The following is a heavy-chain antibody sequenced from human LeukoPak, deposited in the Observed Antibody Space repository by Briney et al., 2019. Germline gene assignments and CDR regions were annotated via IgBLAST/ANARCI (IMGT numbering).Heavy chain of an antibody. CDR3: AKDRSSTWDPFDY. Sequence: GRSLRLSCAASGFTFDDYAMHWVRQAPGKGLEWVSGISWNSGSIGYADSVKGRFTISRDNSKNTLYLQMNSLRVEDTAVYYCAKDRSSTWDPFDYWAQGTLVTVSS. CDR1: GFTFDDYA. CDR2: ISWNSGSI. D-gene: IGHD6-13*01. V-gene: IGHV3-9*01. J-gene: IGHJ4*02.